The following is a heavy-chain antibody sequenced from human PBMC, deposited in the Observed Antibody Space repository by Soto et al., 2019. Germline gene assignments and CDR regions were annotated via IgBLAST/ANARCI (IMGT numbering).Heavy chain of an antibody. Sequence: SETRSLTCAVAGGSTSRGGYSCNWIRQPPGKGLERIGYIYHSGSTYYNPSLKSRVTISVDRSKNQFSLKLSSVTAADTALYYCGRGLTTVPTFDYWGQGTLVTV. CDR1: GGSTSRGGYS. CDR2: IYHSGST. D-gene: IGHD4-17*01. J-gene: IGHJ4*02. CDR3: GRGLTTVPTFDY. V-gene: IGHV4-30-2*01.